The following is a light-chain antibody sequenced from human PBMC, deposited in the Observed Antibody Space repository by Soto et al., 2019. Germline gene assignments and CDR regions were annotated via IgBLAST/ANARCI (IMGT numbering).Light chain of an antibody. CDR3: QQYNNWPPWT. Sequence: EMVMTQSPATLSVSPGERATLSCSASQIVSSNLAWYQQKPGQAPRLLIYGASTRATGIPARFSGSGSGTEFTLTISSLQSEDFAVYYCQQYNNWPPWTFGQGTKVEIK. CDR2: GAS. V-gene: IGKV3-15*01. J-gene: IGKJ1*01. CDR1: QIVSSN.